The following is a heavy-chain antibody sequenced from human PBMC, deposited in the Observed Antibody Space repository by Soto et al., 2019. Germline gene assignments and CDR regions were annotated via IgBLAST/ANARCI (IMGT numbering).Heavy chain of an antibody. Sequence: SETLSLTCTVSGGSISSGGYYWSWIRQHPGKGLEWIGYIYYSGSTYYNPSLKSRVTISVDTSKNQFSLKLSSVTAADTAVYECARVFFHYSSSGYGAFAIGGQGTRVTVSS. CDR3: ARVFFHYSSSGYGAFAI. CDR1: GGSISSGGYY. V-gene: IGHV4-31*03. D-gene: IGHD6-13*01. CDR2: IYYSGST. J-gene: IGHJ3*02.